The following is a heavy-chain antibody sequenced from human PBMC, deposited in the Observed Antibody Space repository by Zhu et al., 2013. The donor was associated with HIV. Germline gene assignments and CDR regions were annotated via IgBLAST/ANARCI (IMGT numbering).Heavy chain of an antibody. V-gene: IGHV4-39*07. CDR1: GDSISSSSYY. D-gene: IGHD3-22*01. CDR3: ARGISSGQVLAFDY. J-gene: IGHJ4*02. CDR2: ISYSGST. Sequence: QVQLQESGPGLVKPSETLSLTCTVSGDSISSSSYYWGWIRQPPGKGLEWIGSISYSGSTYYNPSLKTRVTISVDTSKNQFSLKLSSVTAADTAVYYCARGISSGQVLAFDYWGQGTLVTVSS.